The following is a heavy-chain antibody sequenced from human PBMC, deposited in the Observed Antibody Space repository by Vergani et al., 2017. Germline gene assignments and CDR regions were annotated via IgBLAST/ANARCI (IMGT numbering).Heavy chain of an antibody. J-gene: IGHJ4*02. CDR1: GFTFSDYY. D-gene: IGHD6-13*01. Sequence: QVQLVESGGGLVKPGGSLRLSCAASGFTFSDYYMSWIRQAPGKGLEWVSYISISSSDTNYADSVKGRFTISRDNAKNSLYLQMNSLRAEDTAVYYCARALLQAAAVNFNYWGQGTLVTVSS. CDR2: ISISSSDT. CDR3: ARALLQAAAVNFNY. V-gene: IGHV3-11*06.